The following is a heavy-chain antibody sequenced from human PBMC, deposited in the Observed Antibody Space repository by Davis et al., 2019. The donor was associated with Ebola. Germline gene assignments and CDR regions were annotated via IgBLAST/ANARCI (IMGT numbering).Heavy chain of an antibody. J-gene: IGHJ4*02. D-gene: IGHD1-14*01. Sequence: GESLKISCAASGFTFSTYWMHWVRQAPGKGLVWVSRINSDGSSTSYADSVKGRFTISRDNAKNTLYLQMHSLRAEDTAVYYCTRPGYNTWPWGQGTLVTVSS. CDR1: GFTFSTYW. CDR3: TRPGYNTWP. V-gene: IGHV3-74*01. CDR2: INSDGSST.